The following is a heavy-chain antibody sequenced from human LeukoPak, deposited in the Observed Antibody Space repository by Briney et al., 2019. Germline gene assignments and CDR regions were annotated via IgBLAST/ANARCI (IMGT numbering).Heavy chain of an antibody. J-gene: IGHJ4*02. D-gene: IGHD3-10*01. CDR3: AGSRYYANRCDY. CDR1: GGSISSSSYY. V-gene: IGHV4-39*07. CDR2: IYYSGST. Sequence: PSETLSLTCTVSGGSISSSSYYWGWIRQPPGKGLEWIGSIYYSGSTYYNPSLKSRVTISVDTSKNQFSLKLSSVTAADTAVYYCAGSRYYANRCDYWGQGTLVTVSS.